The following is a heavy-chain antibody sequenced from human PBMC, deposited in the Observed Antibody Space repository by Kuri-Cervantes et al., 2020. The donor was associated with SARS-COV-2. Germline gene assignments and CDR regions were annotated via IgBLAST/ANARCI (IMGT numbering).Heavy chain of an antibody. D-gene: IGHD3-22*01. V-gene: IGHV1-69*13. Sequence: SVKVSCKASGGTLSSYAVSWLRQAPGQGLVWMGGIIPIVGTPNYAPKFQGRVTITADESTSTAYMELSSLRSDDTAVYYCALGYWGSGYPRYYYHMDVWGKGTTVTVSS. J-gene: IGHJ6*03. CDR2: IIPIVGTP. CDR1: GGTLSSYA. CDR3: ALGYWGSGYPRYYYHMDV.